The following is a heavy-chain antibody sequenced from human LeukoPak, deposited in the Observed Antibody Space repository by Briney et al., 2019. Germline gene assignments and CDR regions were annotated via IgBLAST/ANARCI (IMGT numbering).Heavy chain of an antibody. V-gene: IGHV3-15*07. CDR3: TTDSFVLEWLSTLDY. CDR2: IKSKTDGGTT. CDR1: GFTFSNAW. Sequence: PGGSLRLSCAASGFTFSNAWMNWVRQAPGKGLEWVGRIKSKTDGGTTDYAAPVKGRFTISRDDSKNTLYLQMNSLKTEDTAVCYCTTDSFVLEWLSTLDYWGQGTLVTVSS. D-gene: IGHD3-3*01. J-gene: IGHJ4*02.